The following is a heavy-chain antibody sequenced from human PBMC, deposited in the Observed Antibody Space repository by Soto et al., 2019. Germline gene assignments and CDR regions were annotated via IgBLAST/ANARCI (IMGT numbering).Heavy chain of an antibody. J-gene: IGHJ6*02. CDR3: ARPDEGGYSSNNHYYYALDV. CDR1: GGTFRSYS. Sequence: QVQRVQSGAEVKKPGSSVKVSCKASGGTFRSYSISWVRQAPGQGLEWMGGIIPIFDITNYAQKFQGRVTITADESTSTAYMELSSLGSDDTAVYYCARPDEGGYSSNNHYYYALDVWGQGTTVTV. D-gene: IGHD3-22*01. CDR2: IIPIFDIT. V-gene: IGHV1-69*01.